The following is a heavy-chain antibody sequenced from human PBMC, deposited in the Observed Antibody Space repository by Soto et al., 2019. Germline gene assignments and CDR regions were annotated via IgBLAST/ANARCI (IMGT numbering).Heavy chain of an antibody. V-gene: IGHV1-46*03. CDR2: INPSGGST. CDR3: ALSWGLLGASLEY. J-gene: IGHJ4*02. D-gene: IGHD1-26*01. CDR1: GYTFTSYY. Sequence: VASVKLSCKASGYTFTSYYMHCVRQAPGQGLEWMGIINPSGGSTSYAQKFQGRVTMTRDTSTSTVYMELSSLRSEDTAVYYCALSWGLLGASLEYWGQGTLVTVSS.